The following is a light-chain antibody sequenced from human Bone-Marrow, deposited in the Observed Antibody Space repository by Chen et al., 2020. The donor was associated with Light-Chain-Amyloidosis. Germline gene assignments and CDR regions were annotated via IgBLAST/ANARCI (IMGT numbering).Light chain of an antibody. CDR3: SSFAGSDNPLL. CDR1: SSDVGGYNF. Sequence: QSALTQPRSVSGSPGQSVTISCTGTSSDVGGYNFVSWYQHHPGKAPKLMIYDVSKRPSGVPDRFAGSKSGNTASLTISGLQAEDEADYYCSSFAGSDNPLLFGGGTKLTVL. V-gene: IGLV2-11*01. CDR2: DVS. J-gene: IGLJ3*02.